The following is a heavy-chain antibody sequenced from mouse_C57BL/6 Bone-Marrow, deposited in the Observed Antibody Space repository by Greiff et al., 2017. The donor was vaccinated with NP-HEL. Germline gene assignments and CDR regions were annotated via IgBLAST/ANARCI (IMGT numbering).Heavy chain of an antibody. J-gene: IGHJ3*01. CDR2: INYDGSST. Sequence: DVKLVESEGGLVQPGSSMKLSCTASGFTFSDYYMAWVRQVPEKGLEWVANINYDGSSTYYLDSLKSRFIISRDNAKNILYLQMSSLKSEDTATYYCARGDYYGSSYEGFAYWGQGTLVTVSA. CDR3: ARGDYYGSSYEGFAY. D-gene: IGHD1-1*01. CDR1: GFTFSDYY. V-gene: IGHV5-16*01.